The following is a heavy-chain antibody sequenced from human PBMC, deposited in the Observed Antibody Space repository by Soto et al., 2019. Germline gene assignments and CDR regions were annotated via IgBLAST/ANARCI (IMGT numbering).Heavy chain of an antibody. CDR3: ARVPRYCSGGGCYKFDY. CDR1: GYSFTSYR. D-gene: IGHD2-15*01. V-gene: IGHV5-51*01. Sequence: GESLKISCKGSGYSFTSYRIGWVRQMPGKGLEWMGIIYSGDSDTRYSPSFQGQVTISVDKSISIAYLQWSSLKASDTAMYYCARVPRYCSGGGCYKFDYWGQGTLVTVSS. J-gene: IGHJ4*02. CDR2: IYSGDSDT.